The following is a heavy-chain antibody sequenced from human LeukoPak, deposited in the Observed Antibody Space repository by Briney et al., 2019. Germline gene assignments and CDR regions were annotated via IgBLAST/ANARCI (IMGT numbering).Heavy chain of an antibody. CDR2: ISYDGSNK. CDR1: GFIFSNYV. CDR3: ARGPYCSRTSCYGLAYYGMDV. Sequence: PGGSLRLSCAASGFIFSNYVMNGVRQAPGKGLECVAVISYDGSNKYYAEFVEGRFTISRENSKNTLYLQMNGLRAEDTAVYYCARGPYCSRTSCYGLAYYGMDVWGQGTPVTVSS. D-gene: IGHD2-2*01. V-gene: IGHV3-30-3*01. J-gene: IGHJ6*02.